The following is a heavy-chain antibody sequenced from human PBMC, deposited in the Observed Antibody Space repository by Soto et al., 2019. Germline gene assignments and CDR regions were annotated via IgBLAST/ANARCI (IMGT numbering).Heavy chain of an antibody. Sequence: EVLLLESGGGLVQPGGSMRLSCAASGFTFSSSAMSWVRQAPGKGLQWVSGISGSGAATYYADFVKGRFTISRDNSKNTLSLQMNSLRAEDTALSYCAKGKSSVYGAFDIWGQGTMVTVSS. CDR3: AKGKSSVYGAFDI. J-gene: IGHJ3*02. D-gene: IGHD3-22*01. CDR1: GFTFSSSA. V-gene: IGHV3-23*01. CDR2: ISGSGAAT.